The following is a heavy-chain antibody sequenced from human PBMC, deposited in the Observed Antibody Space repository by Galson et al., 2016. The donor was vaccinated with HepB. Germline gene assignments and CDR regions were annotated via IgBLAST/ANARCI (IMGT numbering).Heavy chain of an antibody. Sequence: SLRLSCATSGLTFRNFAMNWVRQAPGKGLEWVSGISGSGDSTHYADSVKGRFSISRDNSKNTLFLQMNSLRVEDTAVYYCAKASLGKLWPEAPLDYWGQGTLVTVSS. CDR3: AKASLGKLWPEAPLDY. V-gene: IGHV3-23*01. CDR2: ISGSGDST. D-gene: IGHD5-18*01. CDR1: GLTFRNFA. J-gene: IGHJ4*02.